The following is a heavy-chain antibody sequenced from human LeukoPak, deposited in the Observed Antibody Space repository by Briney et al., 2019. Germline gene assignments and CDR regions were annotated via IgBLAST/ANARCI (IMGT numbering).Heavy chain of an antibody. CDR3: ARRGSGRHFDF. CDR1: GFTFSDYY. J-gene: IGHJ4*02. V-gene: IGHV3-11*01. Sequence: GGSLRLSCAASGFTFSDYYMSWIRQAPGKGLEWVSYISGGSSTIYYADSLKGRFTVSRDNAKNSLYLLMNSLRAEDTAVFYCARRGSGRHFDFWGQGTLVTVSS. D-gene: IGHD2-15*01. CDR2: ISGGSSTI.